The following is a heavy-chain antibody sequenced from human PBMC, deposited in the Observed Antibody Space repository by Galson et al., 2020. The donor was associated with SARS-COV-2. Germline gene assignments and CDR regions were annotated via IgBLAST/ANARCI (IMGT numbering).Heavy chain of an antibody. J-gene: IGHJ6*03. CDR1: GFTFSSYS. V-gene: IGHV3-21*01. Sequence: GESLKISCAASGFTFSSYSMNWVRQAPGNGLEWVSSISSSSSYIYYADSVKGRFTISRDNAKNSLYLQMNSLRAEDTAVYYCARAMGDPYDFWSGYYIGYYYYMDVWGKGTTVTVSS. CDR2: ISSSSSYI. D-gene: IGHD3-3*01. CDR3: ARAMGDPYDFWSGYYIGYYYYMDV.